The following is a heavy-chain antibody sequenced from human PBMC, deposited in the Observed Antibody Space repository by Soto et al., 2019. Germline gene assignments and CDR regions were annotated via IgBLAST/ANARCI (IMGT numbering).Heavy chain of an antibody. CDR1: GFTFSTYG. CDR3: AKEYGSTWIDH. D-gene: IGHD6-13*01. J-gene: IGHJ4*02. Sequence: LRLSCAASGFTFSTYGMHWVRQAPGKGLEWVAAMSYDGTKEYYVDSVKGRFTISRDNSRNTLFLQLNSLRAEDTAVYHCAKEYGSTWIDHWGQGTLVTVSS. CDR2: MSYDGTKE. V-gene: IGHV3-30*18.